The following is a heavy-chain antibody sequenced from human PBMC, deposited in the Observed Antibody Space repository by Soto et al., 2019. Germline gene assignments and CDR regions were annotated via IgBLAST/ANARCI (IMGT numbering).Heavy chain of an antibody. V-gene: IGHV3-30*18. CDR1: GFTFSSYG. D-gene: IGHD1-7*01. CDR3: AKDGGITGTTRPSPYYFDY. CDR2: ISYDGSNK. J-gene: IGHJ4*02. Sequence: GGSLRLSCAASGFTFSSYGMHWVHQAPGKGLEWVAVISYDGSNKYYADSVKGRFTISRDNSKNTLYLQMNSLRAEDTAVYYCAKDGGITGTTRPSPYYFDYWGQGTLVTVSS.